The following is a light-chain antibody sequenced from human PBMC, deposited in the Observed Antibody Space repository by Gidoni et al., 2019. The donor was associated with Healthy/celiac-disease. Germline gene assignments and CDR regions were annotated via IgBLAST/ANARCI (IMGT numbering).Light chain of an antibody. CDR1: SSAVGRYNL. Sequence: QSALTQPAYVSGAPGQSSTISCTGTSSAVGRYNLFSWYQQHPGKAPKLMVYEGSKRPSGVSNRFSGSKSGTTASLTISWLQAEDEADYYCCSYAGSSTWVFGGGTKLTVL. V-gene: IGLV2-23*01. CDR3: CSYAGSSTWV. J-gene: IGLJ3*02. CDR2: EGS.